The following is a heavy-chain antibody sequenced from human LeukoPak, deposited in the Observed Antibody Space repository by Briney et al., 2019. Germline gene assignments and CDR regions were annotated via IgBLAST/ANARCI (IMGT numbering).Heavy chain of an antibody. J-gene: IGHJ4*02. CDR3: AREEGDMIAALDY. V-gene: IGHV3-21*01. Sequence: GGSLRLSCAASGFTFSSYSMNWVRQAPGKGLEWVSSICSSSSYIYYADSVKGRFTISRENAKNSLYLQMNSLRAGDTAVYYCAREEGDMIAALDYWGQGTLVTVSS. D-gene: IGHD3-22*01. CDR2: ICSSSSYI. CDR1: GFTFSSYS.